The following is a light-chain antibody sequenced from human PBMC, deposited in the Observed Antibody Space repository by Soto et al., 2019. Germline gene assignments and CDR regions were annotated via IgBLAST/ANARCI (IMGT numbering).Light chain of an antibody. CDR3: QHYNSAPCT. J-gene: IGKJ1*01. CDR2: KAS. Sequence: DIQMTQSPSTLSASAGDRVTITCRASQSISSWLAWYQQKPGKAPKLLIYKASSLESGVPSRFSGSGSGTEFTLTISSLQPDDFATYYCQHYNSAPCTFGQGTKVEI. CDR1: QSISSW. V-gene: IGKV1-5*03.